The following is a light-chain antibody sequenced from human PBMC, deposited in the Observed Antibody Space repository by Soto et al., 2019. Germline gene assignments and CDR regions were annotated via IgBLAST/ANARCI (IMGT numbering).Light chain of an antibody. CDR2: KAS. V-gene: IGKV1-5*03. CDR1: QNITSW. J-gene: IGKJ1*01. CDR3: QQYKSYWT. Sequence: DIQMTQSPSTLSASVGDRVTITYRASQNITSWLARYQQKPGKAPKLLIYKASRLVSGVPSRSSGSGSGTEFNHTISTLQADGFGTEYCQQYKSYWTFGQGTKVEI.